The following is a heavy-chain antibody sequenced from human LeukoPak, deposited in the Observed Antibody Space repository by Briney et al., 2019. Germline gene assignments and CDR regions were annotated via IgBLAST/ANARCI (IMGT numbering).Heavy chain of an antibody. V-gene: IGHV1-18*04. Sequence: GASVKVSCKASGYTFTSYSISWVRQAPGQGLEWMGWISADNGNTKYTQKLQGRVTVTTDTSTSTAYMELRSLRSDDTAVYYCATEVDCSTTSRYALGYYGLEVWGQGTTVTVSS. CDR3: ATEVDCSTTSRYALGYYGLEV. CDR1: GYTFTSYS. J-gene: IGHJ6*02. D-gene: IGHD2-2*01. CDR2: ISADNGNT.